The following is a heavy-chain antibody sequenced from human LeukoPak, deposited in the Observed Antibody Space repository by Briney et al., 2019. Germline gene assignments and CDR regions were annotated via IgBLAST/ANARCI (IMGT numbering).Heavy chain of an antibody. CDR2: IIPIFGTA. J-gene: IGHJ4*02. CDR1: GGTFSSYA. V-gene: IGHV1-69*06. Sequence: SVKVPCKASGGTFSSYAISWVRQAPGQGLEWMGGIIPIFGTANYAQKFQGRVTIAADKSTSTAYMELSSLRSEDTAVYYCASGMTTVTTRQFDYWGQGTLVTVSS. CDR3: ASGMTTVTTRQFDY. D-gene: IGHD4-17*01.